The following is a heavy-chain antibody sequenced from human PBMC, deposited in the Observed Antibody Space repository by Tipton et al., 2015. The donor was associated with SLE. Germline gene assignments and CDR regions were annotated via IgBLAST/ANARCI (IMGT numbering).Heavy chain of an antibody. D-gene: IGHD7-27*01. CDR2: ISYSGNT. CDR1: GASIKSFTDY. CDR3: ARETGDHAFDI. V-gene: IGHV4-39*07. Sequence: GASIKSFTDYWGWIRQPPGKGLEWIGSISYSGNTYTYYNPSLESRVTVSVDTSKNQFSLKLNSVTAADTAVYYCARETGDHAFDIWGQGTVVTVAS. J-gene: IGHJ3*02.